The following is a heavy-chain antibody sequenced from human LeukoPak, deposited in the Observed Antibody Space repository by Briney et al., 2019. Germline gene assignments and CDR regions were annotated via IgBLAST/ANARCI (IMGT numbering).Heavy chain of an antibody. Sequence: GGSLRLSCAASKFNFAMSWVRQTADKRLEWVSAISGSGDATFYTDSVKGRFTISRDNSKNTLYLQMNSLRAEDTAVYYCAKLYAAYFDYWGQGTLVTVSS. CDR3: AKLYAAYFDY. J-gene: IGHJ4*02. CDR1: KFNFA. D-gene: IGHD5/OR15-5a*01. CDR2: ISGSGDAT. V-gene: IGHV3-23*01.